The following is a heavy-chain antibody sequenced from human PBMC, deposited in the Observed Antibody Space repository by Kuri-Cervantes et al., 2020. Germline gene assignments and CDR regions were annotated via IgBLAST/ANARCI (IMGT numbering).Heavy chain of an antibody. CDR3: AADEGGGVATYNYYYGMDV. V-gene: IGHV1-46*01. Sequence: ASVKVSCKASGYTFTDYYMHWVRQAPGQGLEWMAMINPSGGSTTYAQKFQERVTITRDMSTSTAYMELSSLRSEDTAVYYCAADEGGGVATYNYYYGMDVWGQGTTVTVSS. CDR1: GYTFTDYY. CDR2: INPSGGST. D-gene: IGHD5-12*01. J-gene: IGHJ6*02.